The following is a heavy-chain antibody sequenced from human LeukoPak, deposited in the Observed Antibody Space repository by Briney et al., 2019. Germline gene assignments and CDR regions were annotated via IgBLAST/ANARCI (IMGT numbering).Heavy chain of an antibody. CDR1: GHTFTYRH. J-gene: IGHJ3*02. V-gene: IGHV1-45*02. CDR2: ITPFNGNT. D-gene: IGHD6-19*01. Sequence: ASVKVSCKASGHTFTYRHLHWVRQAPGQALEWMGWITPFNGNTNYAQKFQDRVTITRDNSMNTAYMEPSSLRSKDTPMYYCARSLGVAVAGPTDDAFDIWGQGTMVTVSS. CDR3: ARSLGVAVAGPTDDAFDI.